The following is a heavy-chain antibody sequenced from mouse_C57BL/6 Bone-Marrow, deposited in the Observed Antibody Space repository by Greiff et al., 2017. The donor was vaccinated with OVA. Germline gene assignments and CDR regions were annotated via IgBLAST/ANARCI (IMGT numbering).Heavy chain of an antibody. CDR1: GFSLTSYG. Sequence: QVQLQQSGPGLVAPSQSLSITCTVSGFSLTSYGVHWVRQPPGKGLEWLVVIWSDGSTTYNSALNSRLSISKDNSKSQVFLKMNSLQTDDTAMYYGARHRYYDYDDAMDYWGQGTSVTVSS. J-gene: IGHJ4*01. CDR3: ARHRYYDYDDAMDY. V-gene: IGHV2-6-1*01. CDR2: IWSDGST. D-gene: IGHD2-4*01.